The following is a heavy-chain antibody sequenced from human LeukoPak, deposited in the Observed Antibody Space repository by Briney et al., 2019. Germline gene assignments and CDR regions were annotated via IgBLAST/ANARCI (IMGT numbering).Heavy chain of an antibody. CDR3: ARFRVTAVGSYYFDS. CDR2: INHSGST. D-gene: IGHD6-13*01. CDR1: GGSFRGYY. Sequence: SETRSLTCAVSGGSFRGYYWSWIRQPPGKGLEWIGEINHSGSTNYNPSLKSRVTISVDTSKNQFSLKVTSVTAADTAVYFCARFRVTAVGSYYFDSWGKRTQVAVTS. V-gene: IGHV4-34*01. J-gene: IGHJ4*02.